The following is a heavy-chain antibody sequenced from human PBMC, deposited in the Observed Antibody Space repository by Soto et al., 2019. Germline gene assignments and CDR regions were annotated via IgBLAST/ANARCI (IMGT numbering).Heavy chain of an antibody. D-gene: IGHD6-13*01. J-gene: IGHJ1*01. CDR2: ISGSGGST. Sequence: GGSLRLSCAASGFTFSSYAMSWVRQAPGKGLEWVSAISGSGGSTYYADSVKGRFTISRDNSKNTLYLQMNSLRAEDTAVYYCAKNGIAAALDPRENEYFQHWGQGTLVTVSS. V-gene: IGHV3-23*01. CDR3: AKNGIAAALDPRENEYFQH. CDR1: GFTFSSYA.